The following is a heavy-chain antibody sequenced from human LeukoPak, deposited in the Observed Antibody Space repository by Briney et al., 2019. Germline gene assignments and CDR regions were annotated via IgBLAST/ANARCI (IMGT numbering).Heavy chain of an antibody. J-gene: IGHJ6*02. CDR1: GFTFSTYS. D-gene: IGHD2-15*01. V-gene: IGHV3-49*03. Sequence: GGSLRLSCAASGFTFSTYSMTWFRQAPGKGLEWVGFIRSKAYGGTTEYAASVKGRFTISRDDSKSIAYLQMNSLKTEDTAVYYCTGGVDYYYYGMDVWGQGTTVTVSS. CDR2: IRSKAYGGTT. CDR3: TGGVDYYYYGMDV.